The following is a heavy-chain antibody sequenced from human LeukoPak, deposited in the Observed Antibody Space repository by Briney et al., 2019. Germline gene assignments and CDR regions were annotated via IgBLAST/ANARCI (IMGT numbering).Heavy chain of an antibody. Sequence: GASVKVSCKASGYTFTSYYMHWVRQAPGQGFEWMGIINPSGGSTSYAQKFQGRVTMTRDTSIGTAYMELSSLRSDDTAVYYCARGIGGVKDYWGQGTLVTVSS. V-gene: IGHV1-46*01. CDR1: GYTFTSYY. CDR3: ARGIGGVKDY. J-gene: IGHJ4*02. D-gene: IGHD3-16*01. CDR2: INPSGGST.